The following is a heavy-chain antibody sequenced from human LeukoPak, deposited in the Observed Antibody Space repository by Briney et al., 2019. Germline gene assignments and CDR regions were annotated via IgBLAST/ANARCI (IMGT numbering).Heavy chain of an antibody. J-gene: IGHJ4*01. CDR2: IIPIFGTA. CDR3: ASPKLDRRLGRFDH. Sequence: ASVNVFCKASGGTFSSYAISWVRQAPGQGLEWMGGIIPIFGTANYAQKFQGRVTITADESTSTAYKELSSLRSEDTAVYYCASPKLDRRLGRFDHWDHGTLVTVSS. D-gene: IGHD1-1*01. V-gene: IGHV1-69*13. CDR1: GGTFSSYA.